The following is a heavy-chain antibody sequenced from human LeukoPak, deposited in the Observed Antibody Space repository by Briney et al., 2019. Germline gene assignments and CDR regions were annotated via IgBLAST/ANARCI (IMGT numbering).Heavy chain of an antibody. V-gene: IGHV3-21*01. CDR2: ISSSSSYI. CDR3: AKVPDYYGSGRYH. J-gene: IGHJ4*02. D-gene: IGHD3-10*01. CDR1: GFTFNTYN. Sequence: PGGSLRLSCAGSGFTFNTYNMNWVRQAPGKGLEWVSSISSSSSYIYYADSVKGRFTISRDNAKNSLYLQMNSLRAEDTAVYYCAKVPDYYGSGRYHWGQGTLVTVSS.